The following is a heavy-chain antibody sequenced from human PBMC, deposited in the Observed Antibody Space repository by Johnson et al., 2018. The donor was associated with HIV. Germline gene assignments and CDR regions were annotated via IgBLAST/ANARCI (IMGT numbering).Heavy chain of an antibody. Sequence: QMLLVESGGGVVQPGRSLRLSCAASGFTFSSYAMHWVRQAPGKGLEWVAVISYDGSNTYFADSVKGRFTISRDNAKNTLYLQMNSLRAEDTAVYYCARGPITIFGVVTTGDAFDIWGQGTMVTVSS. CDR1: GFTFSSYA. V-gene: IGHV3-30*04. D-gene: IGHD3-3*01. CDR3: ARGPITIFGVVTTGDAFDI. CDR2: ISYDGSNT. J-gene: IGHJ3*02.